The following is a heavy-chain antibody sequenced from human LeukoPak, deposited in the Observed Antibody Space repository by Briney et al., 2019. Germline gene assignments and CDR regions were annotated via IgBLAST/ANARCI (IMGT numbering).Heavy chain of an antibody. CDR1: GGSISSGSYF. CDR2: MDYSGSP. J-gene: IGHJ4*02. CDR3: ARGSGVESLFDY. Sequence: SETLSLTCTVSGGSISSGSYFWSWIRQHPGRGLEWIGYMDYSGSPYYNPSLKSRLNMSVDTSKNQFSLTLTAVTTADTAVYYCARGSGVESLFDYWGQGTLVTVSS. D-gene: IGHD3-10*01. V-gene: IGHV4-31*03.